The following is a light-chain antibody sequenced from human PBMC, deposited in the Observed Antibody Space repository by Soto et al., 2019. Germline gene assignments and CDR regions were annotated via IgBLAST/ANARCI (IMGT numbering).Light chain of an antibody. Sequence: EIVLTQSPATLSLSPGETATLSCRASQSVSSYLAWYQQKPGQAPRLLIYDASNRATGIPAGFSGSGSGTDFTLTISSLEPEDFAVYYCQQRSNWPPYTFGQGTKLEIK. CDR2: DAS. CDR3: QQRSNWPPYT. J-gene: IGKJ2*01. CDR1: QSVSSY. V-gene: IGKV3-11*01.